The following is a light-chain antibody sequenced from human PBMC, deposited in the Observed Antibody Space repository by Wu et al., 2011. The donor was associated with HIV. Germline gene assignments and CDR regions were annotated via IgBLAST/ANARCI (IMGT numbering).Light chain of an antibody. Sequence: EIVMTQSPATLSVSLGKRATLSCRASQSVSSNLAWYQQKPGQAPRLLIYGASTRATGIPARFSGSGSVTEFTLTISSMQSEDFAIYYCQQRKNWPXTFGGGTKDRDQT. CDR2: GAS. CDR3: QQRKNWPXT. J-gene: IGKJ4*01. V-gene: IGKV3-15*01. CDR1: QSVSSN.